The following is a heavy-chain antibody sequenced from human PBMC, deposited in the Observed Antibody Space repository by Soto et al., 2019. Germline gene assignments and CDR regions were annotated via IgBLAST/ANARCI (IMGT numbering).Heavy chain of an antibody. CDR2: ISGYNGNT. Sequence: VQLVQSGAEVKKPGASVRVSCKTSGYTFSSYGITWVRQAPGQGLEWMGWISGYNGNTEYAQSLQGRVTMTIDTSTSTAYMDLTSLRSEDTAIYYCARVYGSGSYSPGQYWGQGTLVNVSS. V-gene: IGHV1-18*01. D-gene: IGHD3-10*01. J-gene: IGHJ4*02. CDR3: ARVYGSGSYSPGQY. CDR1: GYTFSSYG.